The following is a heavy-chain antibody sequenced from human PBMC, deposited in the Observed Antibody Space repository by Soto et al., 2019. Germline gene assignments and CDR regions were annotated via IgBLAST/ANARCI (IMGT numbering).Heavy chain of an antibody. CDR2: ISTTSSYI. CDR3: AREGDDYGDYKRAFDI. Sequence: EVQLVESGGGLVKPGGSLRLSCEASGFTFRSYSMNWVRQAPGKGLEWVSSISTTSSYIYYGDSVKGRFTISRDNAKNSLFLQMNSLRAEDTAIYYCAREGDDYGDYKRAFDIWGQGPTVTVSS. CDR1: GFTFRSYS. D-gene: IGHD4-17*01. J-gene: IGHJ3*02. V-gene: IGHV3-21*01.